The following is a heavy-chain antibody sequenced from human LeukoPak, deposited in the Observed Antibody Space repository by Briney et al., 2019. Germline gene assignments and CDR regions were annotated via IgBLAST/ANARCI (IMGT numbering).Heavy chain of an antibody. J-gene: IGHJ4*02. V-gene: IGHV4-4*07. Sequence: SETLSLTGTVSGGSISSYYWSWIWQPAGKGLEWIGRIYTSGSTNYNPSLKSRVTMSVDTSKNQFSLKLSSVTAADTAVYYCARGGYYYDSSGYYALDYWGQGTLVTVSS. D-gene: IGHD3-22*01. CDR2: IYTSGST. CDR1: GGSISSYY. CDR3: ARGGYYYDSSGYYALDY.